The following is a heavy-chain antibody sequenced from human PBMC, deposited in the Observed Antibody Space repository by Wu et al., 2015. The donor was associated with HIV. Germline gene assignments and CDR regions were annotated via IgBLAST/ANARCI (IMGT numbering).Heavy chain of an antibody. CDR2: IIPIFGTA. Sequence: QVQLVQSGAEVKKPGSSVKVSCKASGGTFSSYAISWVRQAPGQGLEWMGRIIPIFGTANYAQKFQGRVTITADESTSTAYMELSSLRSEDTAVYYCARVPSFPYCSGGSCYSGAFDIWGQGTMVTVSS. V-gene: IGHV1-69*13. CDR1: GGTFSSYA. D-gene: IGHD2-15*01. CDR3: ARVPSFPYCSGGSCYSGAFDI. J-gene: IGHJ3*02.